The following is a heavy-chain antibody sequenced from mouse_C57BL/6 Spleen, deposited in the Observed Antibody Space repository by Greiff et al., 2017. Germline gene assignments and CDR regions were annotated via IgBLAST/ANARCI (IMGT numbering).Heavy chain of an antibody. CDR2: IYTRDGST. D-gene: IGHD2-3*01. CDR1: GYTFTDHT. J-gene: IGHJ2*01. V-gene: IGHV1-78*01. CDR3: ARSYGYYAYYFDD. Sequence: QVQLQQSDAELVKPGASVKISCKVSGYTFTDHTIHWMKQRPEQGLEWIGYIYTRDGSTKYNEKFKGKATLTADKSSSRAYMQRNSLTSEDSAGYFCARSYGYYAYYFDDWGQGTTLTVSS.